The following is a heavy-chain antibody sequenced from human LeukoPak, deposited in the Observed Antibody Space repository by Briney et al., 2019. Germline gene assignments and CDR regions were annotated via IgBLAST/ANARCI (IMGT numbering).Heavy chain of an antibody. CDR2: IYYSGST. CDR1: GGSISSYY. Sequence: SETLSLTCTVSGGSISSYYWSWLRQPPGKGLEWIGYIYYSGSTNYNPSLKSRVTISVDTSKNQFSLKLSSVTAADTAVYYCARGEWELDAFDIWGQGTMVTVSS. D-gene: IGHD1-26*01. V-gene: IGHV4-59*01. CDR3: ARGEWELDAFDI. J-gene: IGHJ3*02.